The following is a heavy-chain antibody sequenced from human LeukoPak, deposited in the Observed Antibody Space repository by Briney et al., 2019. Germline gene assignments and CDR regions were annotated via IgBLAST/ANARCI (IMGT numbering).Heavy chain of an antibody. D-gene: IGHD2-21*02. CDR1: GDSIGTYY. V-gene: IGHV4-4*07. Sequence: SETLSLTCIVSGDSIGTYYWSWIRQPAGKGLEWIGRVYPTGSTNYNPSLKSRVTISVDTSKNQFSLKLSSVTAADTAVYYCARGQLAYCGGDCYSDAFDIWGQGTMVTVSS. CDR2: VYPTGST. J-gene: IGHJ3*02. CDR3: ARGQLAYCGGDCYSDAFDI.